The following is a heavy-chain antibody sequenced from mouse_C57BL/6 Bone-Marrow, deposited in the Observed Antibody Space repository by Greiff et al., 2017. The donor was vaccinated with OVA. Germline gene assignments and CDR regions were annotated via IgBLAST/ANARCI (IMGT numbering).Heavy chain of an antibody. CDR2: IYPGSGST. Sequence: QVQLQQPGAELVKPGASVKMSCKASGYTFTSYWITWVKQRPGQGLEWIGDIYPGSGSTNYNEKFKSKATLTVDTSSSTAYILLRSLTSEDSAVYYCSREGDYDLYFDVWGTGTSVPSPQ. J-gene: IGHJ1*03. D-gene: IGHD2-4*01. V-gene: IGHV1-55*01. CDR3: SREGDYDLYFDV. CDR1: GYTFTSYW.